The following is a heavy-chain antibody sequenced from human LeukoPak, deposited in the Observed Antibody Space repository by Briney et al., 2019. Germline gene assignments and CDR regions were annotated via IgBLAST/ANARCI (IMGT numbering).Heavy chain of an antibody. V-gene: IGHV3-23*01. D-gene: IGHD3-10*01. CDR1: GFTFSSYA. CDR2: INGGGSNT. Sequence: HPGGSLRLSCAASGFTFSSYAMSWVRQAPGKGRQWVSSINGGGSNTYFADTVKGRFTISRDNSKNTVYLQMNSLRAEDTAVYYCTKDRGAFGELLSISDYWGQGTLVTVAS. CDR3: TKDRGAFGELLSISDY. J-gene: IGHJ4*02.